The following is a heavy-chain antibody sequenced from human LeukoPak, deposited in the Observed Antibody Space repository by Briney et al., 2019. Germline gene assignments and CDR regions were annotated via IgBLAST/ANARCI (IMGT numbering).Heavy chain of an antibody. CDR2: IIPILGTA. Sequence: SVKVSCKASGGTFSSYAISWVRQAPGQGLEWMGGIIPILGTANYAQKFQGRVMITADESTSTAYMELSSLRSEDTAVYYCAAELYGGNSDCCNFEIWGQGTMVTVSS. V-gene: IGHV1-69*01. D-gene: IGHD4-23*01. CDR3: AAELYGGNSDCCNFEI. CDR1: GGTFSSYA. J-gene: IGHJ3*02.